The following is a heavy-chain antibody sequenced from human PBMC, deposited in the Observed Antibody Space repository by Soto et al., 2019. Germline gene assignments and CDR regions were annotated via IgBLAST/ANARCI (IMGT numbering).Heavy chain of an antibody. J-gene: IGHJ6*02. V-gene: IGHV1-2*04. D-gene: IGHD2-2*01. Sequence: ASVKVSCKASGYTFTGYYMHWVRQAPGQGLEWMGWINPNSGGTNYAQKFQGWVTMTRDTSISTAYMELSRLRSDDTAVYYCARDLIPAAMLKMDYYGMDVWGQGTTVTVSS. CDR2: INPNSGGT. CDR1: GYTFTGYY. CDR3: ARDLIPAAMLKMDYYGMDV.